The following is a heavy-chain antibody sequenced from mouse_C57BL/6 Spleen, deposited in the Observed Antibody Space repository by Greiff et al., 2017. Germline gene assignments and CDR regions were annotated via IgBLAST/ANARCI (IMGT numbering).Heavy chain of an antibody. J-gene: IGHJ3*01. Sequence: VQLQQPGAELVRPGSSVKLSCKASGYTFTSYWMDWVKQRPGKGLEWIGNFYPSVSETNYNQKFKEKATLTVDKSSSTAYMQLSSLTSEDSAVYYCANYYGSSSFAYWGQGTLVTVSA. CDR3: ANYYGSSSFAY. D-gene: IGHD1-1*01. CDR1: GYTFTSYW. CDR2: FYPSVSET. V-gene: IGHV1-61*01.